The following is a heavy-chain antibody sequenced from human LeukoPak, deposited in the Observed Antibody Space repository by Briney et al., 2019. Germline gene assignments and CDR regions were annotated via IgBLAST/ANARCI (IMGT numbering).Heavy chain of an antibody. CDR2: IFPDDSNT. CDR3: ARQEGYSSGYPDY. CDR1: GYSFASSW. J-gene: IGHJ4*02. V-gene: IGHV5-51*01. Sequence: GESLKISCTASGYSFASSWIAWVRQMPGKGLEWMGIIFPDDSNTGYNPSFQGQVTMSADKSVSTAYLQWSSLKASDTAMYYCARQEGYSSGYPDYWGQGTLVTASS. D-gene: IGHD6-19*01.